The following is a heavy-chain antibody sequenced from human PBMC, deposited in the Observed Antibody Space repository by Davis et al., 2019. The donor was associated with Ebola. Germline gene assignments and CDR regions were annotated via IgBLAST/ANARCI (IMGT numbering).Heavy chain of an antibody. CDR3: ARGDRAVAGSPLDY. V-gene: IGHV3-30*04. J-gene: IGHJ4*02. D-gene: IGHD6-19*01. CDR1: GFTFNSYA. CDR2: VSYDGSNK. Sequence: SCKASGFTFNSYAMHWVRQAPGKGLEWVAVVSYDGSNKYYADSVKGRFTISRDNSKNTLYLQINSLRTEDTAVYYCARGDRAVAGSPLDYWGQGTLVTVSS.